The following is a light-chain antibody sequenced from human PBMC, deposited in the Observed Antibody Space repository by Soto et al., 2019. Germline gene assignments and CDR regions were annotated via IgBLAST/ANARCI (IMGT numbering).Light chain of an antibody. V-gene: IGKV1-33*01. CDR1: RDIRKY. CDR2: DAS. Sequence: DIQMTQSPSSLSASVGDRVTITCQASRDIRKYLNWYQQKPGKAPKLLIYDASNLETGVTSRFRGSGSGTDFPFTISSLQSEDIATYYCQQYHTLVSFGGGTKVEIK. CDR3: QQYHTLVS. J-gene: IGKJ4*01.